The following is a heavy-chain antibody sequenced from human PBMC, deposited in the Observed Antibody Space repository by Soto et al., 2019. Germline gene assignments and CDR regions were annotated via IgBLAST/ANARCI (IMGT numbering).Heavy chain of an antibody. Sequence: GGSLRLSGAAAGFTFSSDAMHWVRQAPGKGLEYVSAISSNGGSTYYANSVKGRFTISRDNSKNTLYLQMGSLRAEDMAVYYCARGGATIFGVVTRPPNWFDPWGQGTLVTVSS. CDR2: ISSNGGST. J-gene: IGHJ5*02. V-gene: IGHV3-64*01. D-gene: IGHD3-3*01. CDR1: GFTFSSDA. CDR3: ARGGATIFGVVTRPPNWFDP.